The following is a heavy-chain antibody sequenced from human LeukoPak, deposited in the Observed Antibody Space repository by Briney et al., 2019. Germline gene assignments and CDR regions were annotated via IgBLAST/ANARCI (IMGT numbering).Heavy chain of an antibody. Sequence: GGSLRLSCAASGFTFSSYAMSGVRQAPRKGVEWVAAISGSGGSTYFADSVKGRFTISRDNSKNTLYLQMNSLRAEDTALYYCAKDMRFLEGGQGTLVTVSS. J-gene: IGHJ4*02. CDR2: ISGSGGST. V-gene: IGHV3-23*01. CDR3: AKDMRFLE. CDR1: GFTFSSYA. D-gene: IGHD3-3*01.